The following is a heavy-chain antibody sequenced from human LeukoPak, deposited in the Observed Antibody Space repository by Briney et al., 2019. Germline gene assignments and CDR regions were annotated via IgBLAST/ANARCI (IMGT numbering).Heavy chain of an antibody. CDR2: INHSGST. V-gene: IGHV4-34*01. Sequence: SETLSLTCAVYGGSFSGYYWSWIRQPPGKGLEWIGEINHSGSTNYNPSLESRVTISVDTSKNQFSLKLSSVTAADTAVYYCARLVLGDIWGQGTMVTVSS. CDR3: ARLVLGDI. J-gene: IGHJ3*02. CDR1: GGSFSGYY.